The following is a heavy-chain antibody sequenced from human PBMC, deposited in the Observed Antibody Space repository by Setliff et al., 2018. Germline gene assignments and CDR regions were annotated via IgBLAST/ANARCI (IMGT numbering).Heavy chain of an antibody. CDR1: GGTFNSYA. D-gene: IGHD3-3*01. CDR3: ARESGSPRYMDV. J-gene: IGHJ6*03. Sequence: SVKVSCKASGGTFNSYAISWVRQAPGQGLKWMGGIIPIFGTTKYAQKFQGRVTITADESTSTAYMELSSLRSEDTAVYYCARESGSPRYMDVWGNGTTVTVSS. V-gene: IGHV1-69*13. CDR2: IIPIFGTT.